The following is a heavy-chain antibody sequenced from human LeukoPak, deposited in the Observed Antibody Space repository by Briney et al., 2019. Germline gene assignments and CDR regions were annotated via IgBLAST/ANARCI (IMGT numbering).Heavy chain of an antibody. CDR2: IRYDGSNK. V-gene: IGHV3-30*02. Sequence: PGGSLRLSCAASGFTFSSYGMHWVRQAPGKGLEWVAFIRYDGSNKYYADSVKGRFTISRDNSKNTLYLQTNSLRAEDTAVYYCAKDSGLLGYCSSTSCYKESWGQGTLVTVSS. J-gene: IGHJ5*02. D-gene: IGHD2-2*02. CDR1: GFTFSSYG. CDR3: AKDSGLLGYCSSTSCYKES.